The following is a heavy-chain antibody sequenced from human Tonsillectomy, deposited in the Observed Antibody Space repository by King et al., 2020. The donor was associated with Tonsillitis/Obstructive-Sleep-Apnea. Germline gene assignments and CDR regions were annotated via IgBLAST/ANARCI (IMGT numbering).Heavy chain of an antibody. D-gene: IGHD3-16*01. Sequence: VQLVESGGGLVQPGGSLRLSCAASGFTFSSYELNWVRQAPGKGLEWVSYITSCGSATYYADSVKGRFTISRDNAKNSLYLQMNSLRAEDTAVYYCARDLGCDYWGQGTLVTVSS. V-gene: IGHV3-48*03. CDR2: ITSCGSAT. CDR1: GFTFSSYE. CDR3: ARDLGCDY. J-gene: IGHJ4*02.